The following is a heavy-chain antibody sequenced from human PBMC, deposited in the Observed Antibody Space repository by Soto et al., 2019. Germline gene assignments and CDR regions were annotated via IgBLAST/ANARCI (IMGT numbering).Heavy chain of an antibody. J-gene: IGHJ6*03. CDR2: IDPSDSYT. D-gene: IGHD3-16*01. Sequence: GESLKISCKGSGYSFTSYWISWVRQMPGKGLEWMGRIDPSDSYTNYSPSFQGHVTISADKSISTAYLQRSSLKASDTAMYYCAREPLAMLSGASMYYYMDVWGKGTTVTVSS. V-gene: IGHV5-10-1*01. CDR3: AREPLAMLSGASMYYYMDV. CDR1: GYSFTSYW.